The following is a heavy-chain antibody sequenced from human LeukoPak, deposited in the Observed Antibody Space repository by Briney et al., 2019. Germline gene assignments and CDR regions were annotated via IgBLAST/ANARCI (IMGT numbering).Heavy chain of an antibody. Sequence: GGSLRLSCAASGFTFSSYAMSWVRQAPEKGLEWVSAISGSGGSTYYADSVKGRFTISRDNSKKTLYLQMNSLRAEDTAVYYCAKALSSPVVPAAIGYWGQGTLVTVSS. V-gene: IGHV3-23*01. D-gene: IGHD2-2*01. CDR2: ISGSGGST. J-gene: IGHJ4*02. CDR3: AKALSSPVVPAAIGY. CDR1: GFTFSSYA.